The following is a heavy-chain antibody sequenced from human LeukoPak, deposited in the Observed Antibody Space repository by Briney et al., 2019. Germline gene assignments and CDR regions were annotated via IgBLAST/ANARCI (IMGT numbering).Heavy chain of an antibody. D-gene: IGHD3-9*01. V-gene: IGHV3-21*01. CDR2: ISSSSSYI. CDR3: ARAPGDSARAGWLNWFDP. J-gene: IGHJ5*02. Sequence: GGSLRLSCAASGFTFSSYAMSWVRQAPGKGLEWVSSISSSSSYIYYADSVKGRFTISRDNAKNSLYLQMNSLRAEDTAVYYCARAPGDSARAGWLNWFDPWGQGTLVTVSS. CDR1: GFTFSSYA.